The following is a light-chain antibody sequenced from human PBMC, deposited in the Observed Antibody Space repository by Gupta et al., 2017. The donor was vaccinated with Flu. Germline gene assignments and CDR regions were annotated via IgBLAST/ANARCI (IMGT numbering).Light chain of an antibody. CDR1: NVGSKS. Sequence: SYVLTQPPSVSVAPGQTAKITCGGDNVGSKSVHWYQQKPGQAPVLVVYDDSNRPSGIPERFSGSNSGNTATLTISXVXAGDEAXYYWQVSSISSDYFRAFGGGTRLTVL. V-gene: IGLV3-21*02. CDR2: DDS. J-gene: IGLJ3*02. CDR3: QVSSISSDYFRA.